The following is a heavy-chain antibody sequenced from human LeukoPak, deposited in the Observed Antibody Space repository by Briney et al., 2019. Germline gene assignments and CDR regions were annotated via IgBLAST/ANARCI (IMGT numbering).Heavy chain of an antibody. J-gene: IGHJ4*02. CDR1: GGSFSGYY. V-gene: IGHV4-34*01. Sequence: TSSETLSLTCAVYGGSFSGYYWSWIRQPPGKGLEWIGEINHSGSTNYNPSLKSRVTISVDTSKNQFSLKLSSVTAADTAVYYCARARGYSYGSPFGYWGQGTLVTVSS. D-gene: IGHD5-18*01. CDR2: INHSGST. CDR3: ARARGYSYGSPFGY.